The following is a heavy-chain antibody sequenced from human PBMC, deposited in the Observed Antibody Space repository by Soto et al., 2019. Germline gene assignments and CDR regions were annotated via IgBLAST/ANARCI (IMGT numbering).Heavy chain of an antibody. J-gene: IGHJ4*02. CDR1: GGTFSTYA. V-gene: IGHV1-69*06. CDR3: ARDNEYYYGSGNYYNPAYFDY. CDR2: IVVSFDTA. D-gene: IGHD3-10*01. Sequence: SVKVSCKTSGGTFSTYAIGWVRQAPGQGLEWMGGIVVSFDTAKYAQRFQGRVTMTADKSTRTVYMELTGLRSEDTAVYYCARDNEYYYGSGNYYNPAYFDYWGQGTLVTVSS.